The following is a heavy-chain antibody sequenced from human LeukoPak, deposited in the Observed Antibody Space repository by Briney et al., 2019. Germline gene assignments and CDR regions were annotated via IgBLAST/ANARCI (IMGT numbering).Heavy chain of an antibody. D-gene: IGHD3-22*01. CDR1: SDSISSHY. CDR2: INHSGST. J-gene: IGHJ4*02. Sequence: PSETLSLNCTVSSDSISSHYWSWIRQPPGKGLEWIGEINHSGSTNYNPSLKSRVTISVDTSKNQFSLKLSSVTAADTAVYYCARGQHYDSSGYNFDYWGQGTLVTVSS. CDR3: ARGQHYDSSGYNFDY. V-gene: IGHV4-34*01.